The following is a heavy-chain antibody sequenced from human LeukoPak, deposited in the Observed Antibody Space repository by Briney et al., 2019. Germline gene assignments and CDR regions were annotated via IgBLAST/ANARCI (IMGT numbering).Heavy chain of an antibody. D-gene: IGHD1-26*01. V-gene: IGHV4-34*01. CDR1: GGSFSGYY. Sequence: SETLSLTCAVYGGSFSGYYWSWIRQPPGKGLEWIGEINHSGSTNYNPSLKSRVTISVDTSKNQFSLKLSSVTAADTAVYYCARAVLYSGSYEVDYWGQGTLVTVSS. CDR2: INHSGST. CDR3: ARAVLYSGSYEVDY. J-gene: IGHJ4*02.